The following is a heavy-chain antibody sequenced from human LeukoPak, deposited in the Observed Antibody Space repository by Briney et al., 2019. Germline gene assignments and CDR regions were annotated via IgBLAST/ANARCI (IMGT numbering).Heavy chain of an antibody. CDR2: VDPEDGET. V-gene: IGHV1-69-2*01. D-gene: IGHD6-13*01. J-gene: IGHJ3*02. CDR3: ATDGYSPRIAAAGTLHNAFDI. CDR1: GYTFTDYY. Sequence: ASVEISCKASGYTFTDYYMHWVQQAPGKGLEWMGRVDPEDGETIYAEKFQGRVTITADTSTDTAYMELSSLRSEDTAVYYCATDGYSPRIAAAGTLHNAFDIWGQGTMVTVSS.